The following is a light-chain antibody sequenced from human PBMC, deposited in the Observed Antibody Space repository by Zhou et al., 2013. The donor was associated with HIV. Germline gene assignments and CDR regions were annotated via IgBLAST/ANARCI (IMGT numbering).Light chain of an antibody. Sequence: QSALTQPASVSGSPGQSIAISCTGTSSDVGRYNRVSWYQQPPGTAPKLMIYEVSNRPSGVPDRFSGSKSGNTASLTVSGLQAEDEADYYCTSYAGSNIYVFGTGTKVTV. V-gene: IGLV2-18*02. J-gene: IGLJ1*01. CDR3: TSYAGSNIYV. CDR1: SSDVGRYNR. CDR2: EVS.